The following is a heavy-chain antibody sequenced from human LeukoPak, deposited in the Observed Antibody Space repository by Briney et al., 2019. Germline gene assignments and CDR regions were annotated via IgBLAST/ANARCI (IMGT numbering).Heavy chain of an antibody. J-gene: IGHJ6*02. CDR1: GFTVSSNY. Sequence: GGSLRLSCAASGFTVSSNYMSWVRQAPGKGLEWVSVIYSGGSTYYADSVKGRFTISRHNSKNTLYLQMNSLRAEDTAVYSCATAPPPAAGPNYYYGMDVRGQGTTVTGAS. V-gene: IGHV3-53*04. CDR3: ATAPPPAAGPNYYYGMDV. CDR2: IYSGGST.